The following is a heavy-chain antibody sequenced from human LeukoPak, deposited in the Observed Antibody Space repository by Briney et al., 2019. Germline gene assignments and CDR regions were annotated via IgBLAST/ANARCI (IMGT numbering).Heavy chain of an antibody. J-gene: IGHJ4*02. CDR1: GFTFSSYR. CDR2: ISSSSSTI. Sequence: PGGSLRLSCAASGFTFSSYRMNWVRQAPGKGLEWVSYISSSSSTIYYADSVKGRFTISRDNAKNSLYLQMNSLRAEDTAVYYCARDLYRIVVVPHYFDYWGQGTLVTVSS. V-gene: IGHV3-48*01. CDR3: ARDLYRIVVVPHYFDY. D-gene: IGHD3-22*01.